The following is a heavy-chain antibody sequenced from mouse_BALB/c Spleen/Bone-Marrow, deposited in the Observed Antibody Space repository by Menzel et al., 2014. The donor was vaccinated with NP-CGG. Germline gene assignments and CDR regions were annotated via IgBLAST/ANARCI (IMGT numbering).Heavy chain of an antibody. D-gene: IGHD1-2*01. CDR2: IYPGSGNT. CDR3: ARPQFISGRFYAMDY. Sequence: VKLMESGAELVRPGTSVKISCKASGYAFTNYWLDWVKQSPGHGLEWIGDIYPGSGNTYFNEKFKGKATLTADKSSSTAYMQLSSLTSEDSAVYFCARPQFISGRFYAMDYWGQGTPVTVSS. CDR1: GYAFTNYW. J-gene: IGHJ4*01. V-gene: IGHV1-63*01.